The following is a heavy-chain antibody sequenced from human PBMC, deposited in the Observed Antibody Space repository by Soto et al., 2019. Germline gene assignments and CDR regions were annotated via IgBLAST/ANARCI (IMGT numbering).Heavy chain of an antibody. CDR2: IHYSGSI. D-gene: IGHD2-21*02. CDR1: GGSISTDHYH. CDR3: AREDDGGDRDYYGLDV. V-gene: IGHV4-30-4*01. J-gene: IGHJ6*02. Sequence: QVQLQESGPGLVRPSQTLSLTCTVSGGSISTDHYHWTWIRQAPGKGLEWIGYIHYSGSIQFNPYLQSRVSMSVDTSQNLFSLRLSSVTAADTAVYVCAREDDGGDRDYYGLDVWGQGTTVTVSS.